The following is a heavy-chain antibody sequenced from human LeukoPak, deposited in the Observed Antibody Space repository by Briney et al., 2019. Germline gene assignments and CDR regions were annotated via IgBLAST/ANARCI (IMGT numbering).Heavy chain of an antibody. Sequence: GGSLRLSCAASGFTFSSYAMTWVRQAPGKGLEWVSAISGSGGSTYYADSVKGRFIISRDNSKNTLYLQMNSLRAEDTAVYYCAVVAVASEFDYWGQGTLVTVSS. V-gene: IGHV3-23*01. D-gene: IGHD6-19*01. CDR1: GFTFSSYA. CDR2: ISGSGGST. CDR3: AVVAVASEFDY. J-gene: IGHJ4*02.